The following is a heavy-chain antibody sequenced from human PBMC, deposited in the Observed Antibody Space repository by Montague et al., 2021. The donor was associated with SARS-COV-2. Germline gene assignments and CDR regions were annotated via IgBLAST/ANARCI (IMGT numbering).Heavy chain of an antibody. CDR1: GGSFSDYF. J-gene: IGHJ4*02. D-gene: IGHD3-22*01. Sequence: SETLSLTCAVYGGSFSDYFWTWIRQAPGKGLEWIGEINHRGTSNXNPSLKSRVSISVDTSKNQFSLYLGSVTAADTAVYYCARGRQHFNMIVVVMTGGEYYFDYWGQGTLVTVSS. CDR3: ARGRQHFNMIVVVMTGGEYYFDY. V-gene: IGHV4-34*01. CDR2: INHRGTS.